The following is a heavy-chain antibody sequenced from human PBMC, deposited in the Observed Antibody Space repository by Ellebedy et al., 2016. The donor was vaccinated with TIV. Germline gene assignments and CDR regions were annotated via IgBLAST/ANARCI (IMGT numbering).Heavy chain of an antibody. CDR1: GGTFSNYG. CDR3: ARGSNYYDNTELAC. Sequence: SVKVSCXASGGTFSNYGINWVRQAPGHGLEWMGGIVAIFRTTNYAQKFQGRLTITAGESTSTVYMELSSLRSDDTAVYYCARGSNYYDNTELACWGQGTLVTVSS. J-gene: IGHJ4*02. CDR2: IVAIFRTT. V-gene: IGHV1-69*13. D-gene: IGHD3-22*01.